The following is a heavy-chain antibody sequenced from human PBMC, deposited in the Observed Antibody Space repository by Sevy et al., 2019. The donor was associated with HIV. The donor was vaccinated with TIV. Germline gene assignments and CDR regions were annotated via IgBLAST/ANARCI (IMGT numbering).Heavy chain of an antibody. V-gene: IGHV3-23*01. CDR2: LSFGCGEI. CDR1: GFTFSKYS. D-gene: IGHD2-8*01. Sequence: GGSLRLSCAASGFTFSKYSMSWVRQPPGKGLEWVSTLSFGCGEINYADSVKGRFTISRDKSKSSVYRQMNNLRPEDTAVYYCAREGCTKPHDYWGQGTLVTVSS. CDR3: AREGCTKPHDY. J-gene: IGHJ4*02.